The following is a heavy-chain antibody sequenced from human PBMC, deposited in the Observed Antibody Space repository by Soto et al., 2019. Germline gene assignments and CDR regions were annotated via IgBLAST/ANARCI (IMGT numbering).Heavy chain of an antibody. J-gene: IGHJ4*02. CDR3: ARSRSGS. V-gene: IGHV4-34*01. CDR1: GGSFSGYY. CDR2: INHSGST. Sequence: QVQLQQWGAGLLKPSETLSLTCAVYGGSFSGYYWSWIRQPPGKGLEWIGEINHSGSTNYNPSLKXRXXISVDTSKNQFSLKLSSVTAADTAVYYCARSRSGSWGQGTLVTVSS.